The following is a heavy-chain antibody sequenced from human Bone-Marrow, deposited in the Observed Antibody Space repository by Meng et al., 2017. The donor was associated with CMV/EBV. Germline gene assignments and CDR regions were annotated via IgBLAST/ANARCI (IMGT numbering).Heavy chain of an antibody. Sequence: SETLSLTCTVYGGSFSGYYWNWIRQTPGKGLEWIGEISHSGNTNFNPSLKSRVTISVDTSKNQFSLKLNSVTAADTAVYYCARLTISGFDPWGQGTLVTVSS. CDR2: ISHSGNT. CDR3: ARLTISGFDP. CDR1: GGSFSGYY. D-gene: IGHD4/OR15-4a*01. J-gene: IGHJ5*02. V-gene: IGHV4-34*01.